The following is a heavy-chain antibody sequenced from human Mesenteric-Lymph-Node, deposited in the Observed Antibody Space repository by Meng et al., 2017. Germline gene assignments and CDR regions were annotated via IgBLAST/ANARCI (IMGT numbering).Heavy chain of an antibody. CDR1: GGSISSSNW. V-gene: IGHV4-4*02. D-gene: IGHD1-26*01. CDR2: IYHSGST. J-gene: IGHJ4*02. CDR3: ARVGWELLRGGIDY. Sequence: GSLRLSCAVSGGSISSSNWWSWVRQPPGKGLEWIGEIYHSGSTNYNPSLKSRVTISVDKSKNQFSLKLSSVTAADTAVYYCARVGWELLRGGIDYWGQGTLVTVSS.